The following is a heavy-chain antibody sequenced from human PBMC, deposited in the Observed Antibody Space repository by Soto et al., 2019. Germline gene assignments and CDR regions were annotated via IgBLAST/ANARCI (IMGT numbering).Heavy chain of an antibody. V-gene: IGHV3-30-3*01. J-gene: IGHJ4*02. CDR2: ISFDGNII. Sequence: QVHLVESGGGVGQPGGSLRLSCAASEFSFSSYAMHWIRQAPGTGLEWVAVISFDGNIIHYADSVNGRFIISRDNPKNTLYLQMPSLSGEDTAVSLCARTFDTITSYFAYWGQGTLVTVSS. CDR1: EFSFSSYA. CDR3: ARTFDTITSYFAY. D-gene: IGHD3-9*01.